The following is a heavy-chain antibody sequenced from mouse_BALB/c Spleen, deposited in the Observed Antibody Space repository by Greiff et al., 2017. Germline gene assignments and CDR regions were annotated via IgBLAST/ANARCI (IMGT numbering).Heavy chain of an antibody. CDR3: ASNYYGSRFDY. V-gene: IGHV3-6*02. CDR1: GYSITSGYY. J-gene: IGHJ2*01. D-gene: IGHD1-1*01. CDR2: ISYDGSN. Sequence: EVQLQQSGPGLVKPSQSLSLTCSVTGYSITSGYYWNWIRQFPGNKLEWMGYISYDGSNNYNPSLKNRISITRDTSKNQFFLKLNSVTTEDTATYYCASNYYGSRFDYWGQGTTLTVSS.